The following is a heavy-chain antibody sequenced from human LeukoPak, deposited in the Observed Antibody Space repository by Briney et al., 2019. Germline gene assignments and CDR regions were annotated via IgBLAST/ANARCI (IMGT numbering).Heavy chain of an antibody. Sequence: GASVKVSCKASGYTFTGYYMHWVRQAPGQGLEWMGWINSNSGGTNYAQKFQGRVTMTRDTSINTSYMDLSRLRSDDTAVYYCARGGDSSSWFTSPDYWGQGTLVTVSS. CDR3: ARGGDSSSWFTSPDY. J-gene: IGHJ4*02. V-gene: IGHV1-2*02. CDR2: INSNSGGT. CDR1: GYTFTGYY. D-gene: IGHD6-13*01.